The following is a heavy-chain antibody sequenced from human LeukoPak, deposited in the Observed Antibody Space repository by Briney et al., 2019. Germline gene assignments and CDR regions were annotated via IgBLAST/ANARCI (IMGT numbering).Heavy chain of an antibody. D-gene: IGHD2/OR15-2a*01. J-gene: IGHJ4*02. CDR1: GGSISSSNW. CDR3: ARDGLSNLDY. CDR2: IYHSGGT. V-gene: IGHV4-4*02. Sequence: PSETLSLTCTVSGGSISSSNWWYWVRQPPGKGLEWIGKIYHSGGTDYNPSLKSRVTLSVDKSKNQFSLKLTSVTAADTAVYYCARDGLSNLDYWGQGTLVTVSS.